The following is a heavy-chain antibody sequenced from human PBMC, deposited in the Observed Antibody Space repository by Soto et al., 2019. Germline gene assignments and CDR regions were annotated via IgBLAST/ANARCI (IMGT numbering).Heavy chain of an antibody. CDR3: ARVDIVVVPAAIYYGMDV. CDR2: IYYSGSA. D-gene: IGHD2-2*01. Sequence: PSETLSLTCTVSGGSISSYYWSWIRQPPGKGLEWIGYIYYSGSANYNPSLKSRVTISVDTSKNQFSLKLSSVTAADTAVYYCARVDIVVVPAAIYYGMDVWGQGTTVTSP. V-gene: IGHV4-59*01. J-gene: IGHJ6*02. CDR1: GGSISSYY.